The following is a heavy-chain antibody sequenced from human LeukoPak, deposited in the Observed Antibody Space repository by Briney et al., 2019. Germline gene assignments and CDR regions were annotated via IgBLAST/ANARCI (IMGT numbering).Heavy chain of an antibody. Sequence: SETLSLTCSVSGGSISSSSYYWGWIRQPPGEGLEWIGSFYYSGTAYYNPSLKSRVTISVDTSKNQFSLRVSSVTAADTAVYYWARHVVFPRSAPWGQGPRVTVSS. CDR1: GGSISSSSYY. CDR2: FYYSGTA. D-gene: IGHD2-21*01. CDR3: ARHVVFPRSAP. V-gene: IGHV4-39*01. J-gene: IGHJ5*02.